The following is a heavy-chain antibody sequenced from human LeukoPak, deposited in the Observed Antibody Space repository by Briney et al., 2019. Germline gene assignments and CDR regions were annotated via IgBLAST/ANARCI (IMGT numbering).Heavy chain of an antibody. Sequence: NPGGSLRLSCAACGFHYSNAWMSWVGDPPGKGLEGVGRIYSKTDGGTKDYATPVKGRVTISRDDSKNTLYLQMNSLKTEDTAVYYCTTMPLGYCSSASCYAPSDYWGQGTLVTVSS. CDR1: GFHYSNAW. V-gene: IGHV3-15*01. CDR2: IYSKTDGGTK. D-gene: IGHD2-2*01. CDR3: TTMPLGYCSSASCYAPSDY. J-gene: IGHJ4*02.